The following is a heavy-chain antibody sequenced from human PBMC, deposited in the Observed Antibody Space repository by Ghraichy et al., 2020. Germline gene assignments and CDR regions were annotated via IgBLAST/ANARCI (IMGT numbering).Heavy chain of an antibody. CDR1: GGSISSSSYY. Sequence: SETLSLTCTVSGGSISSSSYYWGWIRQPPGKGLEWIGSIYYSGSTYYNPSLKSRVTISVDTSKNQFSLKLSSVTAADTAVYYCARHVLVATTYYYYGMDVWGQGTTVTVSS. CDR2: IYYSGST. D-gene: IGHD5-12*01. CDR3: ARHVLVATTYYYYGMDV. J-gene: IGHJ6*02. V-gene: IGHV4-39*01.